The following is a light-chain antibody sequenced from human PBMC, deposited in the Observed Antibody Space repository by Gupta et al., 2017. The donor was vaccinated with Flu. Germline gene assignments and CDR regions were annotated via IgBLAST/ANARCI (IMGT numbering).Light chain of an antibody. CDR1: SSNIGAGYN. J-gene: IGLJ3*02. V-gene: IGLV1-40*01. Sequence: QSVLTQPPSVSAAPGQRVAISCTGSSSNIGAGYNVHWYQQLPGTAPKLLIYGNGNRPSGVPDRFSDSKSDTSTSLTITGLQPEEEADYYCQSYDSSRGRWGVFGGGTKLTVL. CDR3: QSYDSSRGRWGV. CDR2: GNG.